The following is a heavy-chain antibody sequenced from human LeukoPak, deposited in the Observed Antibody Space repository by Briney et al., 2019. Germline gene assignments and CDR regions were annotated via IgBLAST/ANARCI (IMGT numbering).Heavy chain of an antibody. J-gene: IGHJ5*02. Sequence: PSETLSLTCTVSGGSISSSSYYWGWIRQPPGKGLEWIGSIYYSGSTYYNPSLKSRVTISVDTSKNQFSLKLSSVTAADTAVYYCARVLGWSNWFDPWGQGTLVTVSS. CDR2: IYYSGST. CDR1: GGSISSSSYY. D-gene: IGHD6-19*01. CDR3: ARVLGWSNWFDP. V-gene: IGHV4-39*07.